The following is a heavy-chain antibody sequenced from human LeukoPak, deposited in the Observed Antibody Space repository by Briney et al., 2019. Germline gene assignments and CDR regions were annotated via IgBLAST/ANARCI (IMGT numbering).Heavy chain of an antibody. Sequence: SVKVSCKASGGTFSSYAISWVRQAPGQGLEWMGGIIPIFGTANYAQKFQGRVTITADESTSTAYMELSSLRSEDTAVYYCARGGTIFGVAHLWFDPWGQGTLVTVSS. D-gene: IGHD3-3*01. CDR1: GGTFSSYA. CDR2: IIPIFGTA. J-gene: IGHJ5*02. V-gene: IGHV1-69*13. CDR3: ARGGTIFGVAHLWFDP.